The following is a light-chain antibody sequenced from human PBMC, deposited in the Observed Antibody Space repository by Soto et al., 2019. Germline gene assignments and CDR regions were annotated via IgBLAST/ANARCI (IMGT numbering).Light chain of an antibody. J-gene: IGKJ4*01. CDR3: QQRNNWPPVT. Sequence: EIVLTQSPGTLSLSPGERATLCLSARQSVSSSYLAWYQQTPGQAPRLLIFGASIRATGIPDRFSGSGSGTDFTLTISSLEPEDFAVYYCQQRNNWPPVTFGGGTKVDIK. V-gene: IGKV3D-20*02. CDR1: QSVSSSY. CDR2: GAS.